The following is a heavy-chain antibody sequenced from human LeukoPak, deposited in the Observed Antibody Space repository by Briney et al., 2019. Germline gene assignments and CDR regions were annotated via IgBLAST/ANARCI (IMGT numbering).Heavy chain of an antibody. J-gene: IGHJ4*02. CDR3: AGGTAITDY. CDR2: IYYSGST. Sequence: PSETLSLTCTVSGGSISSYYWSWIRQPPGKGLEWIGYIYYSGSTNYNPSLKSRVTISVDTSKNQFSLKLSSVTAADTAVYYCAGGTAITDYWGQGTLVTVPS. D-gene: IGHD5-18*01. V-gene: IGHV4-59*08. CDR1: GGSISSYY.